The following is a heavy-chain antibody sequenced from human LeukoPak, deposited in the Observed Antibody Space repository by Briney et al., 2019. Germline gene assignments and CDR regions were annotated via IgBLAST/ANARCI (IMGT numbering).Heavy chain of an antibody. CDR1: GFTFSSYG. CDR2: IWYDGSNK. Sequence: GGSLRLSCAASGFTFSSYGMHGVRQAPGKGLEWVAVIWYDGSNKYYADSVKGRFTISRDNSKNTLYLQMNSLRAEDTAVYYCAKARTPYYYDKSSLSWYDYWGQGTLVTVSS. J-gene: IGHJ4*02. V-gene: IGHV3-33*06. CDR3: AKARTPYYYDKSSLSWYDY. D-gene: IGHD3-22*01.